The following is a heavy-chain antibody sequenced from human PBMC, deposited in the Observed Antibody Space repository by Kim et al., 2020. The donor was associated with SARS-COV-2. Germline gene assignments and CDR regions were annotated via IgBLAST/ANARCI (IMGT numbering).Heavy chain of an antibody. CDR2: DGSNE. J-gene: IGHJ4*02. Sequence: DGSNEYYADSVKCRFTISRDNSKNTVYLQMNSLRPEDAAVYYCVKDLDYWGQGTLVTVSS. CDR3: VKDLDY. V-gene: IGHV3-30*02.